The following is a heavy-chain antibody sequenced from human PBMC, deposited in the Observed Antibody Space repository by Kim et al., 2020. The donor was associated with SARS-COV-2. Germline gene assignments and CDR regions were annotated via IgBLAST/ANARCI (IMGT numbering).Heavy chain of an antibody. V-gene: IGHV4-34*01. CDR1: GGSFSGYY. D-gene: IGHD2-2*01. Sequence: SETLSLTCAVYGGSFSGYYWSWIRQPPGKGLEWIGEINHSGSTNYNPSLKSRVTISVDTSKNQFSLKLSSVTAADTAVYYCASWGRVLVEPDAFDIWGQGTMVTVSS. CDR2: INHSGST. CDR3: ASWGRVLVEPDAFDI. J-gene: IGHJ3*02.